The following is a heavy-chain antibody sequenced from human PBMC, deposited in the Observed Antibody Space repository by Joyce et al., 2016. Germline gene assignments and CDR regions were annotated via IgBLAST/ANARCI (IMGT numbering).Heavy chain of an antibody. J-gene: IGHJ6*02. V-gene: IGHV3-9*01. D-gene: IGHD1-26*01. CDR1: GFTFDEYA. CDR3: VKAGGSYPLYYYYGMDV. CDR2: ISWNSGSI. Sequence: EVQLVESGGGLVQPGRSLRLSCAASGFTFDEYAMHWVRQVPGKGLEWVSGISWNSGSIGYAGSVKGRFTISRDNAKNSLSLQMNSLRAEDTALYYCVKAGGSYPLYYYYGMDVWGQGTTVTVSS.